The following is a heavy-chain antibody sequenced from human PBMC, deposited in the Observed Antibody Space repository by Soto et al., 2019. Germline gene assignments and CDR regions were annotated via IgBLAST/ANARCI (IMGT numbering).Heavy chain of an antibody. CDR3: ARLSRRVAQESNYFDP. V-gene: IGHV5-51*01. CDR1: GYSFSTSW. D-gene: IGHD2-8*01. CDR2: IYPGDSDS. J-gene: IGHJ5*02. Sequence: GESLKISCKVSGYSFSTSWVGWVRQLPGKGLEWMGIIYPGDSDSRYGPSFEGHVTFSVDKSISTAYLEWSSLKASDTAIYYCARLSRRVAQESNYFDPWGQGTLVTVSS.